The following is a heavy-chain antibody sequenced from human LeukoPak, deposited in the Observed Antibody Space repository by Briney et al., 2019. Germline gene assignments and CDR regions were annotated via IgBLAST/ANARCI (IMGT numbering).Heavy chain of an antibody. CDR2: IYTSGST. J-gene: IGHJ6*02. D-gene: IGHD3-3*01. Sequence: SQTLSLTCTVSGDSISSGSYYWSWIRQPAGKGLEWIGRIYTSGSTNYNPPLKSRVTISVDTSKNQFSLNLNSVTAADTAVYYCARDRGFLEWSPYYYYGMDVWGQGTTVTVSS. CDR3: ARDRGFLEWSPYYYYGMDV. CDR1: GDSISSGSYY. V-gene: IGHV4-61*02.